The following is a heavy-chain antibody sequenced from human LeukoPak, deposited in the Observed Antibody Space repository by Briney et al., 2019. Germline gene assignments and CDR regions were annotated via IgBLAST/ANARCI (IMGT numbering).Heavy chain of an antibody. J-gene: IGHJ5*02. CDR3: ARGYCSGGSCYSVENWFDP. V-gene: IGHV1-2*06. Sequence: ASVKVSRKAAGYTFTGYYMFWVRQAPGQGLEWMGRINPNSGGTNYAQKFQGRVTMTRDTSISTAYMELSRLRSDDTAVYYCARGYCSGGSCYSVENWFDPWGQGTLVTVSS. D-gene: IGHD2-15*01. CDR1: GYTFTGYY. CDR2: INPNSGGT.